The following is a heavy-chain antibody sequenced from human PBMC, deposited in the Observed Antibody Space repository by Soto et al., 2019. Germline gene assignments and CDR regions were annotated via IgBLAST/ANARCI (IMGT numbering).Heavy chain of an antibody. D-gene: IGHD6-13*01. CDR3: ARGRIAAAGRAASYYYGMDV. J-gene: IGHJ6*02. Sequence: QVQLVQSGAEVKKPGSSVKVSCKASGGTFSSYATSWVRQAPGQGLEWMGGIIPIFGTANYAQKFQGRVTITADESTSTAYMELSSLRSEDTAVYYCARGRIAAAGRAASYYYGMDVWGQGTTVTVSS. CDR1: GGTFSSYA. V-gene: IGHV1-69*01. CDR2: IIPIFGTA.